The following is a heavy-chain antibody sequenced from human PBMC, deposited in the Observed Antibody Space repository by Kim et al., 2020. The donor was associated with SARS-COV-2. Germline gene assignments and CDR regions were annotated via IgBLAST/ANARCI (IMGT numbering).Heavy chain of an antibody. D-gene: IGHD2-2*01. V-gene: IGHV3-7*03. CDR2: IKEDGSER. Sequence: GGSLRLSCVASGFTFSSYWMSWVRQAPGKGLEWVANIKEDGSERYYVGSVEGRFTISRDNAKNSLYLQMNSLRAEDTAVYYCARDARYCTSTSCPTESWFDPWGQGTLVTVSS. CDR1: GFTFSSYW. J-gene: IGHJ5*02. CDR3: ARDARYCTSTSCPTESWFDP.